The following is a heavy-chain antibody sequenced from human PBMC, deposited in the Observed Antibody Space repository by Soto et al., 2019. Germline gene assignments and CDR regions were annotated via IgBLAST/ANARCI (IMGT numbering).Heavy chain of an antibody. D-gene: IGHD1-1*01. CDR3: AREAERYSSFDY. CDR2: ISYDGSNK. V-gene: IGHV3-30-3*01. Sequence: QVQLVESGGGVVQPGRSLRLSCAASGFTFSSFALHWVRQAPGKGLEWVAVISYDGSNKYYADSVKGRFTISRDNSKNTLYLQMNSLRAVDTAVYYCAREAERYSSFDYWGQGTLVTVSS. CDR1: GFTFSSFA. J-gene: IGHJ4*02.